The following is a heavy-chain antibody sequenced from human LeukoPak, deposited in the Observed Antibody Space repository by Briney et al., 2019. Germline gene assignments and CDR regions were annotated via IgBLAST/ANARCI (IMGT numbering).Heavy chain of an antibody. Sequence: SETLSLTCTVSGGSISSCYWSWIRQPPGRGLEWIGYIYYSGSTNYNPSLKSRVTISVDTSKNQFSLKLSSVTAADTAVYYCARANYTAMDPYYYYGMDVWGQGTTVTVSS. D-gene: IGHD5-18*01. CDR2: IYYSGST. CDR3: ARANYTAMDPYYYYGMDV. CDR1: GGSISSCY. V-gene: IGHV4-59*01. J-gene: IGHJ6*02.